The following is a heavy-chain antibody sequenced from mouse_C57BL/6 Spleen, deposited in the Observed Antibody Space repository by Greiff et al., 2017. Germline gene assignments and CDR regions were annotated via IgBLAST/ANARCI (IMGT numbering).Heavy chain of an antibody. V-gene: IGHV1-82*01. CDR2: IYPGDGDT. CDR1: GYAFSSSW. D-gene: IGHD2-4*01. J-gene: IGHJ4*01. CDR3: ARFVYDYDGAMDY. Sequence: QVQLQQSGPELVKPGASVKISCKASGYAFSSSWMNWVKQRPGKGLEWIGRIYPGDGDTNYNGKFKGKATLTADKSSSTAYMQLSSLTSEDSAVYFCARFVYDYDGAMDYWGQGTSVTVSS.